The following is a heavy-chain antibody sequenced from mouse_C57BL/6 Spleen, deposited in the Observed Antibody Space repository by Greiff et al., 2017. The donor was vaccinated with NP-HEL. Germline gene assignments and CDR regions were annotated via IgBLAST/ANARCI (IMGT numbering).Heavy chain of an antibody. D-gene: IGHD3-2*02. V-gene: IGHV1-53*01. J-gene: IGHJ2*01. CDR3: ARWRGSSGYFDY. CDR1: GYTFTSYW. CDR2: INPSNGGT. Sequence: QVQLQQPGTELVKPGASVKLSCKASGYTFTSYWMHWVKQRPGQGLEWIGNINPSNGGTNYNEAFKSKATLTVDKSSSTAYMQLSSLTSEDSAVYYCARWRGSSGYFDYWGQGTTLTVSS.